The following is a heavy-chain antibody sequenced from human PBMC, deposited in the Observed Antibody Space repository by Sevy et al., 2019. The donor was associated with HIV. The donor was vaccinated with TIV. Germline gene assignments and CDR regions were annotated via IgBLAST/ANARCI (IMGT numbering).Heavy chain of an antibody. CDR3: TTLNCRHCSSRGYGMDV. V-gene: IGHV3-48*01. Sequence: GGSLRLSCTASGFTFSSYSMNWVRQAPGKGLEWVSYISSSSSTIYYANSVKGRFTISRDDSKNTLYLQMNSLKTEDTAVYYCTTLNCRHCSSRGYGMDVWGQGTTVTVSS. D-gene: IGHD2-2*01. CDR2: ISSSSSTI. CDR1: GFTFSSYS. J-gene: IGHJ6*02.